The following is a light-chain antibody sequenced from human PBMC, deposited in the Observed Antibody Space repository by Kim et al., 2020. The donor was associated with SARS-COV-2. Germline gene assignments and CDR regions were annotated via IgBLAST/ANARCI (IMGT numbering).Light chain of an antibody. CDR2: EDN. J-gene: IGLJ2*01. V-gene: IGLV6-57*03. Sequence: FMLTQPHSVSESPGKTVTISCTRSGGSIASNYVQWYQQRPGSAPTTVIYEDNRRSSGVPDRFTGSIDSSSNSASLTISGLKTEDEADYYCHSYDSDTVVFGGGTQLTVL. CDR1: GGSIASNY. CDR3: HSYDSDTVV.